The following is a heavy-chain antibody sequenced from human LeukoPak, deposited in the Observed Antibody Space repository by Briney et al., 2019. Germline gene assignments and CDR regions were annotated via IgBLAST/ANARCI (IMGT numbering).Heavy chain of an antibody. CDR1: GFTFSNYA. V-gene: IGHV3-23*01. CDR3: ANQRSLSGWYNY. D-gene: IGHD6-19*01. J-gene: IGHJ4*02. Sequence: PGGSLRLSCAVSGFTFSNYAMSWVRQAPGKGLEWVSAISGSGGSTYDADSVKGRFTISRDNSRNTLYLQMNSLRDEDTAVYYCANQRSLSGWYNYWGQGTLVTVSS. CDR2: ISGSGGST.